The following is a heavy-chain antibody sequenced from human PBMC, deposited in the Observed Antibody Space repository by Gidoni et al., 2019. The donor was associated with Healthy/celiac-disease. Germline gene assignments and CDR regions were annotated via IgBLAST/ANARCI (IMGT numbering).Heavy chain of an antibody. V-gene: IGHV4-61*02. CDR3: ARWTRRNWFDP. J-gene: IGHJ5*02. CDR1: GGSISSGSYY. Sequence: QVQLQESGPGLVKPSQTLSLTCTVSGGSISSGSYYWSWIRQPAGKGLEWIGRIYTSGSTNYNPSLKSRVTISVDTSKNQFSLKLSSVTAADTAVYYCARWTRRNWFDPWGQGTLVTVSS. CDR2: IYTSGST.